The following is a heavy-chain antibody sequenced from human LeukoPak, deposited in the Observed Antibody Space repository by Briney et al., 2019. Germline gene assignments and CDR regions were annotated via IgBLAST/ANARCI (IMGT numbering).Heavy chain of an antibody. CDR2: ISYDGSNK. V-gene: IGHV3-30-3*01. CDR3: ARDLLLGDSSGYYLSDRFDP. J-gene: IGHJ5*02. D-gene: IGHD3-22*01. CDR1: GFTFSSYA. Sequence: PGGSLRLSCAASGFTFSSYAMHWVRQAPGKGLEWVAVISYDGSNKYYADSVKGRFTISRDNSKNTLYLQMNSLRAEDTAVYYCARDLLLGDSSGYYLSDRFDPWGQGTLVTVSS.